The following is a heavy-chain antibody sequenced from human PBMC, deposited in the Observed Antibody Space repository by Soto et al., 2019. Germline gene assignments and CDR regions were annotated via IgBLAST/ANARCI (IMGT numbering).Heavy chain of an antibody. CDR2: IYYSGST. CDR1: GGSISSGGYY. J-gene: IGHJ3*02. CDR3: ARDRLWFGERAFDI. D-gene: IGHD3-10*01. V-gene: IGHV4-31*03. Sequence: SETLSLTCTVSGGSISSGGYYWSWIRQHPGKGLEWIGYIYYSGSTYYNPSLKSRVTISVDTSKNQFSLKLSSVTAADTAVYYCARDRLWFGERAFDIWGQGTMVT.